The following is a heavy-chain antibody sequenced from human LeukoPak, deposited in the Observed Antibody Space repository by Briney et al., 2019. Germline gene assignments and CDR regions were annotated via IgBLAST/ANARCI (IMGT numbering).Heavy chain of an antibody. CDR3: AKRRFGELLPDYFDY. Sequence: GGSLRLSCAASGFTFSSYAMSWVRQAPGKGLEWVSAISGSGGSTYYADSVKGRFTISRDNSKNTLYLQMNSLRAEDTAVYYCAKRRFGELLPDYFDYWGQGTLVTVSS. CDR2: ISGSGGST. J-gene: IGHJ4*02. V-gene: IGHV3-23*01. D-gene: IGHD3-10*01. CDR1: GFTFSSYA.